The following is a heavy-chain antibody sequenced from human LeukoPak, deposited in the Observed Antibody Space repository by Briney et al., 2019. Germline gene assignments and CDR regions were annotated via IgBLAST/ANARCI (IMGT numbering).Heavy chain of an antibody. V-gene: IGHV1-18*01. CDR3: ARDVLVLANGGVFDY. CDR2: ISAYNGNT. Sequence: ASVTVSCKASGYTFTSYDISWVRQAPGQGLEWMGWISAYNGNTNYAQKVQGRVTMTTDTSTSTAYMELRSLRSDDTAVYYCARDVLVLANGGVFDYWGQGTLVTVSS. D-gene: IGHD3-16*01. CDR1: GYTFTSYD. J-gene: IGHJ4*02.